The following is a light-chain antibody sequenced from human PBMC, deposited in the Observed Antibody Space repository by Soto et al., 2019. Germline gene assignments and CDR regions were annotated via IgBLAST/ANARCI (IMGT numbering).Light chain of an antibody. CDR3: QQYNSPGT. CDR2: KAS. J-gene: IGKJ2*01. Sequence: DIQMTQSPSTLSASVGDRVTITCRASQSISSWLAWYQQKPGKAPKLLIYKASSLESGVPSRFSGSGSGTESTLTISSLQPDDFATYYCQQYNSPGTFGQGTKLEIK. CDR1: QSISSW. V-gene: IGKV1-5*03.